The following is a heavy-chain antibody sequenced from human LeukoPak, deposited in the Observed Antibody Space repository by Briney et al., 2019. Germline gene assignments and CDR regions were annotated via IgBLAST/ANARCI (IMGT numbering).Heavy chain of an antibody. CDR3: AKSIGGVNGGNRIFDY. D-gene: IGHD4-23*01. Sequence: GGSLRLSCAASGFTVSNNYMSWVRQAPGKGLEWVSVIYSGGSTYYADSVKGRFTISRDNSKNTLYLQMNSLRAEDTALYYCAKSIGGVNGGNRIFDYWGQGALVTVSS. V-gene: IGHV3-53*01. CDR2: IYSGGST. J-gene: IGHJ4*02. CDR1: GFTVSNNY.